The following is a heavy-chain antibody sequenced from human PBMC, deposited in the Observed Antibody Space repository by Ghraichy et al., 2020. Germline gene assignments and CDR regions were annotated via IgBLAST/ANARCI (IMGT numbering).Heavy chain of an antibody. V-gene: IGHV3-30*18. CDR2: ISNDGSKD. Sequence: GGSLRLSCAASGFSFNTYAIHWVRQAPGKGLEWVAAISNDGSKDYYGESVKGRFTISRDNSKNTLDLQMNSLRAEDTAVYYCAKDFLYNSEVRYFDHWGQGTQVTVSS. J-gene: IGHJ4*02. CDR1: GFSFNTYA. D-gene: IGHD1-14*01. CDR3: AKDFLYNSEVRYFDH.